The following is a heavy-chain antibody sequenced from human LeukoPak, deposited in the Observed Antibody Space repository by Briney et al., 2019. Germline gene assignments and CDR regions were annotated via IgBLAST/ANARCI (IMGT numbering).Heavy chain of an antibody. Sequence: GGTLRLSCAASGFTFSSYSMNWVRQAPGKGLEWVSSISSSSSYIYYADSVKGRFTISRDNAKNSLYLQMNSLRAEDTAVYYCAREATVTTSSHYMDVWGKGTTVTVSS. V-gene: IGHV3-21*01. J-gene: IGHJ6*03. CDR1: GFTFSSYS. D-gene: IGHD4-11*01. CDR2: ISSSSSYI. CDR3: AREATVTTSSHYMDV.